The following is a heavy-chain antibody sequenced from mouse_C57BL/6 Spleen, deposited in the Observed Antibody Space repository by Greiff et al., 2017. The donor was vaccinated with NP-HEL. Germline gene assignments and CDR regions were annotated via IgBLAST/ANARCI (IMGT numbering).Heavy chain of an antibody. J-gene: IGHJ4*01. Sequence: EVTLVESGGGLVKPGGSLKLSCAASGFTFSDYGMHWVRQAPEKGLEWVAYISSGSSTIYYADTVEGRFNISRDNDKNTLFLQMTSLRSEDTAMYYGARDFYSMDYWGQGTSVTVSS. CDR3: ARDFYSMDY. CDR2: ISSGSSTI. CDR1: GFTFSDYG. D-gene: IGHD1-1*01. V-gene: IGHV5-17*01.